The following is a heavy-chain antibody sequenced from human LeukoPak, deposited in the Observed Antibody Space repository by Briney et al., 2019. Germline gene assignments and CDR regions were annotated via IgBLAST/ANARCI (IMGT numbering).Heavy chain of an antibody. V-gene: IGHV3-53*01. CDR2: IYSDYSGGST. J-gene: IGHJ5*02. CDR1: GFSVSSNY. Sequence: GGSLRLSCAASGFSVSSNYMTWVRQAPGKGLEWVSIIYSDYSGGSTYYADSVKGRFTISRDSSKNMLYLQMNSLRAEDTAVYYCSTSGSLGAWGQGTLVTVSS. CDR3: STSGSLGA. D-gene: IGHD2-8*01.